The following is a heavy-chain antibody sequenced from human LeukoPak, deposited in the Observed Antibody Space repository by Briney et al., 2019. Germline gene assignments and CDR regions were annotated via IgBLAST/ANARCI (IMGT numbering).Heavy chain of an antibody. D-gene: IGHD4-17*01. CDR1: GFTFSDYT. V-gene: IGHV3-21*01. CDR3: ARDTVFDY. Sequence: PGGSLRLSCAASGFTFSDYTMNGVRLARGKGLEWVSSISGSSNYIYYADSVKGRFTISRDNAKNSLYLQMNSLRAEDTAVYYCARDTVFDYWGQGTLVTVSS. J-gene: IGHJ4*02. CDR2: ISGSSNYI.